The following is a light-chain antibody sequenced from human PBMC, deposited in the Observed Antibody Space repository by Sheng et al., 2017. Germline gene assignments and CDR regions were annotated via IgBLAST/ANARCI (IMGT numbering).Light chain of an antibody. CDR3: QQYHSHYG. J-gene: IGKJ2*03. CDR2: LTS. V-gene: IGKV1-5*03. CDR1: QSVNGW. Sequence: DIQMTQSPSSLSASVGDTVTITCRASQSVNGWLAWYQQKPGKAPKLLISLTSSLESGVPSRFSGSGSGTEFTLTISSLQPDDFATYYCQQYHSHYGFAQGTKLE.